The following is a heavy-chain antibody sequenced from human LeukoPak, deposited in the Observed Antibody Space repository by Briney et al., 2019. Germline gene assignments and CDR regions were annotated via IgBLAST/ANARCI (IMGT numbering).Heavy chain of an antibody. D-gene: IGHD2-15*01. CDR3: ARAGYCSGGSCYVYYYYYMDV. V-gene: IGHV3-48*03. CDR1: GFTFSSYE. Sequence: PGGSLRLSCAASGFTFSSYEMNWVRQAPGKGLEWVSYISSSGSTIYYADSVKGRFTISRDNAKNSLYLQMNSLRAEDTAVYYCARAGYCSGGSCYVYYYYYMDVWGKGTTVTVSS. J-gene: IGHJ6*03. CDR2: ISSSGSTI.